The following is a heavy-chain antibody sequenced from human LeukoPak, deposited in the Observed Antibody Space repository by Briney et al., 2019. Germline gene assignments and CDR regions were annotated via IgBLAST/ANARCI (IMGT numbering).Heavy chain of an antibody. CDR2: IYHSGTT. Sequence: SETLSLTCTVSAYSISSGYYWGWIRQPPGKGLEWIGSIYHSGTTSYNPSHKSRVTISVDTSKNQISLNLSSVTAADTARYYCARHIRNGYNYVDYWGQGILVTVSS. CDR1: AYSISSGYY. CDR3: ARHIRNGYNYVDY. D-gene: IGHD5-24*01. V-gene: IGHV4-38-2*02. J-gene: IGHJ4*02.